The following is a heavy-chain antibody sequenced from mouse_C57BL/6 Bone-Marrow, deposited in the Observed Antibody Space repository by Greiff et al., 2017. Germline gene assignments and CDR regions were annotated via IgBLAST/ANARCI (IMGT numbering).Heavy chain of an antibody. CDR1: GYSITSGYY. CDR3: ARFYYYGSNFDY. D-gene: IGHD1-1*01. J-gene: IGHJ2*01. Sequence: DVQLQESGPGLVKPSQSLSLTCSVTGYSITSGYYWNWIRQFPGNKLEWMGYISYDGSNNYNPSLKNRISITRDTSKNQFFLKLNSVTTEDTATYYCARFYYYGSNFDYWGQGTTLTVSS. CDR2: ISYDGSN. V-gene: IGHV3-6*01.